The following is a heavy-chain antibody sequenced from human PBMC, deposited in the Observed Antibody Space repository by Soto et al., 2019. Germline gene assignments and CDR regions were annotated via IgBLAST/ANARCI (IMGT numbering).Heavy chain of an antibody. D-gene: IGHD4-17*01. V-gene: IGHV4-31*03. Sequence: SETLSLTCTVSGGSISSGGYYWSWIRQHPGKGLEWIGYIYYSGSTYYNPSLKSRVTISVDTSKNQFSLKLSSVTAADTAVYYCARALNDYGDYDLNALDWFDPWGQGTLVTVSS. CDR3: ARALNDYGDYDLNALDWFDP. CDR2: IYYSGST. CDR1: GGSISSGGYY. J-gene: IGHJ5*02.